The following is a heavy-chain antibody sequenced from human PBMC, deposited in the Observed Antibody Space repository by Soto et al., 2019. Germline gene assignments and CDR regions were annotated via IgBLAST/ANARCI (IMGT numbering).Heavy chain of an antibody. V-gene: IGHV4-30-2*01. CDR1: GGSISSGGYS. CDR3: ARGVGYYYGSGSYWFDP. Sequence: QLQLQESGSGLVKPSQTLSLTCAVSGGSISSGGYSWSWIRQPPGKGLEWIGYIYHSGSTYYNPSHQSRVTTSVGRFKNQFALKLSSVTAADTAVYYCARGVGYYYGSGSYWFDPWGQGTLVTVSS. J-gene: IGHJ5*02. CDR2: IYHSGST. D-gene: IGHD3-10*01.